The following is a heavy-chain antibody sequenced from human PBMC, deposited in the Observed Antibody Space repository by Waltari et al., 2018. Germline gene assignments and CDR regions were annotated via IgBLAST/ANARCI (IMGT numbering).Heavy chain of an antibody. CDR2: IIPIFGTA. J-gene: IGHJ3*02. D-gene: IGHD3-10*01. V-gene: IGHV1-69*01. CDR1: GGTFSRYA. Sequence: QVQLVQSGAEVKKPGSSVKVSCKASGGTFSRYAISWVRQAPGQGLEWMGGIIPIFGTANYAQKFQGRVTITADESTSTAYMELSSLRSEDTAVYYCARAPLRVRGVPDAFDIWGQGTMVTVSS. CDR3: ARAPLRVRGVPDAFDI.